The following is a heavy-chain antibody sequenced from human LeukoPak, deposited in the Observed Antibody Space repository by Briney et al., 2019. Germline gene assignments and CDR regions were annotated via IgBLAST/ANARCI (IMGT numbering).Heavy chain of an antibody. CDR2: ISYDGSNK. CDR3: ARSLGVRIQLWLDY. CDR1: GFTFSSYG. D-gene: IGHD5-18*01. J-gene: IGHJ4*02. Sequence: GGSLRLSCAATGFTFSSYGMHWVRQAPGKGLEWVAVISYDGSNKYYADSVKGRFTISRDNSKNTLYLQMDSLRAEDTAVYYCARSLGVRIQLWLDYWGQGTLVTVSS. V-gene: IGHV3-30*03.